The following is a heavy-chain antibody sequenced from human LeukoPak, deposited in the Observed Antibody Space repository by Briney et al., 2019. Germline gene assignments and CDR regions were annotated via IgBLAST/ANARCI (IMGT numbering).Heavy chain of an antibody. V-gene: IGHV1-2*02. D-gene: IGHD1-26*01. CDR3: ARDTYSGSYYGMRLGAFDI. Sequence: ASVKVSCKASGYTFTGYYMHWVRQAPGQGLEGMGWINPNSGGTNYAQKFQGRVTMTRDTSISTAYMELSRLRSDDTAVYYCARDTYSGSYYGMRLGAFDIWGQGTMVTVSS. CDR2: INPNSGGT. J-gene: IGHJ3*02. CDR1: GYTFTGYY.